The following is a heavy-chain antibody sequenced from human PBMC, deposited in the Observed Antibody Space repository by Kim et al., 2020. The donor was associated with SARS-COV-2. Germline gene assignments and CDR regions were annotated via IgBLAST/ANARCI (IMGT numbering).Heavy chain of an antibody. Sequence: GGSLRLSCAASGFTFSSYAMSWVRQAPGKGLEWVSAISGSGGSTYYADSVKGRFTISRDNSKNTLYLQMNSLRAEDTAVYYCAKTTCGVSTSCYTGWFDPWGQGTLVTVSS. D-gene: IGHD2-2*02. V-gene: IGHV3-23*01. CDR2: ISGSGGST. CDR3: AKTTCGVSTSCYTGWFDP. CDR1: GFTFSSYA. J-gene: IGHJ5*02.